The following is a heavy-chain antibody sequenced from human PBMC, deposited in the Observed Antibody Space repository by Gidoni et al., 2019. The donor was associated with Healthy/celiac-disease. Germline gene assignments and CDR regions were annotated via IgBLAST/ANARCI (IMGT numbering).Heavy chain of an antibody. D-gene: IGHD6-13*01. CDR3: ARTASIAAAGTGWLDY. CDR1: GFTFSSYG. V-gene: IGHV3-33*01. J-gene: IGHJ4*02. Sequence: QVQLVESGGGVVQPGRSLRLSWAASGFTFSSYGMHWVRQAPGKGLEWVAVIWYDGSNKYYADSVKGRFTISRDNSKNTLYLQMNSLRAEDTAVYYCARTASIAAAGTGWLDYWGQGTLVTVSS. CDR2: IWYDGSNK.